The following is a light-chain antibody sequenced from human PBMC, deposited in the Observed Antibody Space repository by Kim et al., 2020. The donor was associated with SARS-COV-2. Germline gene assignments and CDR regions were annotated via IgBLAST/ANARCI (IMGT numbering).Light chain of an antibody. CDR2: QDS. J-gene: IGLJ1*01. V-gene: IGLV3-1*01. Sequence: SVSPEQTASITCSVDKLGDKYACWYQQKPGQSPVLVIYQDSKRPSGIPERFSGSNSGNTATLTISATQAMDEADYYCQAWDSSTYVFGTGTKVTVL. CDR1: KLGDKY. CDR3: QAWDSSTYV.